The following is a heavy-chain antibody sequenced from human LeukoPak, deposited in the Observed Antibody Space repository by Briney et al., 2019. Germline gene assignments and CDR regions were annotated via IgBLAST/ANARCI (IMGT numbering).Heavy chain of an antibody. CDR2: ISSSSSYI. J-gene: IGHJ1*01. CDR3: ARVAGAMTTFQH. V-gene: IGHV3-21*01. CDR1: GFTFSSYS. D-gene: IGHD4-11*01. Sequence: AGGSLRLSCAASGFTFSSYSMNWVRQAPGKGLEWVSSISSSSSYIYYADSVKGRFTISRDNAKNSLYLQMNSLGAEDTAVYYCARVAGAMTTFQHWGQGTLVTVSS.